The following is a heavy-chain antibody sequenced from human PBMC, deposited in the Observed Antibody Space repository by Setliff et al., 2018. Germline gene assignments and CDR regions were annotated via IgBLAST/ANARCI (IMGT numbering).Heavy chain of an antibody. CDR1: GYTFTAYD. CDR2: TIPMFGST. Sequence: SVKVSCKASGYTFTAYDIVWVRQAPGQGLEWMGGTIPMFGSTSYAQKFQGRVTIITDESTTTAYMELSSLGSEDTAVYYCVREGVDTRSSTDYRYYMDVWGKGTTVTVSS. V-gene: IGHV1-69*05. D-gene: IGHD5-18*01. CDR3: VREGVDTRSSTDYRYYMDV. J-gene: IGHJ6*03.